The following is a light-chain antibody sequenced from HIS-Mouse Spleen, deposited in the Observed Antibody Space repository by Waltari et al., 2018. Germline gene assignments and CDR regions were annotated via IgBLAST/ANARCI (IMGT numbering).Light chain of an antibody. V-gene: IGKV1-39*01. Sequence: DIQMTQSPSSLSASVGDRVTITCRASQSMSSYLNWYQQKPGNAPKHLIYAASSLQSGVPSRFTDSGSGTDFTLTISSLQPEDFATYYCQQSYSTPRTVGQGTKVEIK. CDR2: AAS. CDR3: QQSYSTPRT. CDR1: QSMSSY. J-gene: IGKJ1*01.